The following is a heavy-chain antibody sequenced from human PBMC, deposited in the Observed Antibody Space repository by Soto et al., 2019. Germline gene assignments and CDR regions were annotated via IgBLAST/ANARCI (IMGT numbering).Heavy chain of an antibody. V-gene: IGHV4-31*02. D-gene: IGHD3-3*01. Sequence: SETLSLTXTVSGGSISSGGYYWSWIRQHPGKGLEWIGYIYYSGSTYYNPSLKSRVTISVDTSKNQFSLKLSSVTAADTAVYYCARGWDFGLFDYWGQGTLVTVSS. J-gene: IGHJ4*02. CDR3: ARGWDFGLFDY. CDR1: GGSISSGGYY. CDR2: IYYSGST.